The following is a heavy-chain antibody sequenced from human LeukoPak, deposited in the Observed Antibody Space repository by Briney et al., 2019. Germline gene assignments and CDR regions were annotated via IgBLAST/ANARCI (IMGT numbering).Heavy chain of an antibody. CDR2: INHSGST. V-gene: IGHV4-34*01. CDR3: ARGGCSSTSCYYDY. D-gene: IGHD2-2*01. Sequence: PSETLSLTCAVYGGSFSGYFWSWIRQPPGKGLEWIGEINHSGSTNYSPSLKSRVTISVDTSKNQFSLKVSSVTAADTAVYYCARGGCSSTSCYYDYWGQGTLVTVSS. J-gene: IGHJ4*02. CDR1: GGSFSGYF.